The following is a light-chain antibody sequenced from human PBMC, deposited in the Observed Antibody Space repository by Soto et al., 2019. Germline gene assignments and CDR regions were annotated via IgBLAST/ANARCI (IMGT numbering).Light chain of an antibody. CDR3: QQRNNWPLT. Sequence: EIVLTQSPGTLSLSPGERATLSCRASQSVSSSYLAGYQQKPGQAPRLLIYGASSRATGIPARFSGSGSGTDFTLTISSLEPEDFAVYYCQQRNNWPLTFGGGTKVDIK. J-gene: IGKJ4*02. V-gene: IGKV3D-20*02. CDR1: QSVSSSY. CDR2: GAS.